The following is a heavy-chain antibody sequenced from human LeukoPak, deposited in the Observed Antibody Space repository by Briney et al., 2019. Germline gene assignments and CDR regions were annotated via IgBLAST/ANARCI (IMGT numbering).Heavy chain of an antibody. J-gene: IGHJ5*02. Sequence: PSETLSLTCTVYGGSISSYFWSWIRQSPGKGLEWIAYINDSGNTRYNPSMKSRATISKDTSKNQFSLKLSSVTAADTAVYHCAGRGNTFGYGWFDPWGQGTLVTVSA. CDR2: INDSGNT. D-gene: IGHD5-18*01. CDR3: AGRGNTFGYGWFDP. CDR1: GGSISSYF. V-gene: IGHV4-59*01.